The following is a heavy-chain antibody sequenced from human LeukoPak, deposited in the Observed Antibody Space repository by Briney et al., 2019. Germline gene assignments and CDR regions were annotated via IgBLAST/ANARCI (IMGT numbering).Heavy chain of an antibody. V-gene: IGHV4-30-4*01. CDR3: ARSLYDIDRYFDL. CDR2: IYYSGST. J-gene: IGHJ2*01. D-gene: IGHD3-9*01. Sequence: SETLSLTCTVSGGSISSGDYYWSWIRQPPGKGLEWIGYIYYSGSTYYNPSLKSRVTISVDTSKNQFSLKLSSVTAADTAVYYCARSLYDIDRYFDLWGRGTLVTVSS. CDR1: GGSISSGDYY.